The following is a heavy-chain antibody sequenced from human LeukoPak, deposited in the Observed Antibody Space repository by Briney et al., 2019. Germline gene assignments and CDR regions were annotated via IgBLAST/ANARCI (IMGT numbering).Heavy chain of an antibody. CDR3: ARDTIFGY. J-gene: IGHJ4*02. D-gene: IGHD3-3*01. CDR1: GFTFSSYS. V-gene: IGHV3-48*01. CDR2: ISSSSSTI. Sequence: PGGSLRLSCAASGFTFSSYSMNWVRQAPGKGLEWVSYISSSSSTIYYADSVKGRFTISRDNAKNSLYLQMNSLRAEDTAVYYCARDTIFGYWGQGTLVTVSS.